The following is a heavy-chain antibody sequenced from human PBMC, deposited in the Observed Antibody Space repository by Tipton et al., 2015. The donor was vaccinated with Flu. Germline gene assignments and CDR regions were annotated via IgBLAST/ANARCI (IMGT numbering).Heavy chain of an antibody. CDR3: ARGSSWYLHFQH. D-gene: IGHD6-13*01. Sequence: TLSLTCTVSGYSISSYYWSWIRQPPGKGLEWIGYIYYSGSTNYNPSLKSRVTISVDTSKNQFSLKLSSMTAADTAVYYCARGSSWYLHFQHWGQGTLVTVSS. CDR1: GYSISSYY. V-gene: IGHV4-59*01. CDR2: IYYSGST. J-gene: IGHJ1*01.